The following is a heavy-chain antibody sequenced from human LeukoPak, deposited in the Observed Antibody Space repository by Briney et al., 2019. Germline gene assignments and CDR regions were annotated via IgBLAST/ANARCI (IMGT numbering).Heavy chain of an antibody. V-gene: IGHV1-8*01. Sequence: ASVKVSCKASGYTFTSYDITWVRQATGQGLEWMGWMNPNSGNTGYAQKFQGRATMTRDTSISTAYMELSRLRSDDTAVYYCARDQAFGYSYGLYYFDYWGQGTLVTVSS. J-gene: IGHJ4*02. CDR2: MNPNSGNT. CDR1: GYTFTSYD. CDR3: ARDQAFGYSYGLYYFDY. D-gene: IGHD5-18*01.